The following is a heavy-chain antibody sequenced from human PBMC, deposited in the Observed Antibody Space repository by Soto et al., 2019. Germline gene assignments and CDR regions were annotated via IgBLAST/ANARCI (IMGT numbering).Heavy chain of an antibody. J-gene: IGHJ4*02. V-gene: IGHV1-69*13. CDR2: IIPIFGRA. CDR1: GGTFSRYG. Sequence: GSGVQVSCKASGGTFSRYGIDWVRQAPGQGLEWMGGIIPIFGRANYAQKIQGRVTITADESTSTAYMELRSLRSEDTAVYYCAICVHYDSSRYFYFYWGQRTLV. D-gene: IGHD3-22*01. CDR3: AICVHYDSSRYFYFY.